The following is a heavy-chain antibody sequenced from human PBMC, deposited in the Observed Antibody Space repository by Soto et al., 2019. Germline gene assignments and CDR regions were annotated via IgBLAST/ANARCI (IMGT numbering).Heavy chain of an antibody. J-gene: IGHJ4*02. CDR1: GGTFSSYA. CDR3: ARDRSGILTPVADYFDY. CDR2: IIPIFGTA. Sequence: SVKVSCKASGGTFSSYAISWVRQAPGQGLEWMGGIIPIFGTANYAQKFQGRVTITADESTSTAYMELSSLRAEDTAVYYCARDRSGILTPVADYFDYWGQGTLVTVSS. V-gene: IGHV1-69*13. D-gene: IGHD3-9*01.